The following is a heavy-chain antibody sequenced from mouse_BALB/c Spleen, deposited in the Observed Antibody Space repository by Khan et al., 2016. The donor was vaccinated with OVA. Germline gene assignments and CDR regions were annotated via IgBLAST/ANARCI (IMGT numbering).Heavy chain of an antibody. CDR1: GFTFSSYG. Sequence: EVKLMESGGGLVQPGGSRKLSCAASGFTFSSYGMHWVRQAPEKGLEWVAYISGDSSTIYYADTVKGRFTISRDNPKNTLYLQMTNLTYEGTAMYYCATSNYYVYYFDYWGPGTTLTVSS. D-gene: IGHD1-1*01. CDR2: ISGDSSTI. V-gene: IGHV5-17*02. J-gene: IGHJ2*01. CDR3: ATSNYYVYYFDY.